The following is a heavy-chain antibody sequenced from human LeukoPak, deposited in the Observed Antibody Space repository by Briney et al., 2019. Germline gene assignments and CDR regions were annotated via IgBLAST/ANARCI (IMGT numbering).Heavy chain of an antibody. D-gene: IGHD3-9*01. Sequence: GXXRLSXAASGFTFSNAWMSWVRQAPGKGLEWVGRIKSKTDGGTTDYAAPVKGRFTISRDDSKNTLYLQMNSLKTEGTAVYYCTTYYTYYDILTGYYPDNAFDIWGQGTMVTVSS. V-gene: IGHV3-15*01. CDR2: IKSKTDGGTT. CDR3: TTYYTYYDILTGYYPDNAFDI. J-gene: IGHJ3*02. CDR1: GFTFSNAW.